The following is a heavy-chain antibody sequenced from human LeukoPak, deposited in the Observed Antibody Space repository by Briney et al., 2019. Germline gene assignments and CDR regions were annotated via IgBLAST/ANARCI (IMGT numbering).Heavy chain of an antibody. CDR3: ATDYPLYPTDSPRFDY. D-gene: IGHD3-16*01. CDR1: GYTLTELS. CDR2: FDPEDGET. J-gene: IGHJ4*02. Sequence: ASVKVSCKVSGYTLTELSMHWVRQAPGKGLEWMGGFDPEDGETIYAQKSQGRVTMTEDTSTDTAYMELSSLRSEDTAVYYCATDYPLYPTDSPRFDYWGQGTLVTVSS. V-gene: IGHV1-24*01.